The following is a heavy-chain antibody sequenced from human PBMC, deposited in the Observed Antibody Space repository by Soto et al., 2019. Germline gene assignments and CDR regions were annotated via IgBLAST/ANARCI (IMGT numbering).Heavy chain of an antibody. CDR2: IYYSGST. CDR1: GGSISSSSYY. CDR3: ARQRGLIFDY. Sequence: PSETLSLTCTVSGGSISSSSYYWGWIRQPPGKGLEWIGSIYYSGSTYYNPSLKSRVTISVDTSKNQFSLKLSSVTAADTAVYYCARQRGLIFDYWGQGTLVTVSS. V-gene: IGHV4-39*01. J-gene: IGHJ4*02.